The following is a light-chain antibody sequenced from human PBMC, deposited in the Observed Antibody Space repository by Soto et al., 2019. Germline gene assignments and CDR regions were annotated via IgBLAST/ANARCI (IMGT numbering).Light chain of an antibody. CDR1: QSISSW. J-gene: IGKJ5*01. V-gene: IGKV1-5*01. Sequence: DIQMTQSPSTLSASVGDRVTITCRASQSISSWLAWYQQKPGKAPKLLIYDASSLESGVPPRFSGSGSGTEFTLTISSLQPEDFATYYCQQSYSTPRITFGQGTRLEI. CDR2: DAS. CDR3: QQSYSTPRIT.